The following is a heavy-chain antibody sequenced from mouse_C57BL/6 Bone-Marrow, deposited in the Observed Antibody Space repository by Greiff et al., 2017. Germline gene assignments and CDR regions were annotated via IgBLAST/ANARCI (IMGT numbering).Heavy chain of an antibody. CDR3: ANYYDGGY. Sequence: QVPLQQPGTELVKPGASVKLSCTASGFTFTSYWMHWVKLSPAPGLAWIGNINPSNGGTNYNEKFKSKATLTVDKSASTAYMQLSSLTSEDSAVYYCANYYDGGYWGQGTTLTVSS. CDR2: INPSNGGT. D-gene: IGHD1-1*01. V-gene: IGHV1-53*01. J-gene: IGHJ2*01. CDR1: GFTFTSYW.